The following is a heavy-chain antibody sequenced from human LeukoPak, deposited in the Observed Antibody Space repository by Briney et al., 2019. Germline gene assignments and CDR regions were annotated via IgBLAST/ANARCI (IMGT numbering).Heavy chain of an antibody. D-gene: IGHD2-21*01. V-gene: IGHV3-21*06. CDR3: VTPTSYYYFDH. J-gene: IGHJ4*02. Sequence: GGSLRLSCAASAFTFSSYNMNWVRQAPGKGLEWVSSISSRSNYIYLADSLKGRFTISRDNAKNLLYLQKNSLRDEDTAVYYCVTPTSYYYFDHWGQGTLVTVSS. CDR1: AFTFSSYN. CDR2: ISSRSNYI.